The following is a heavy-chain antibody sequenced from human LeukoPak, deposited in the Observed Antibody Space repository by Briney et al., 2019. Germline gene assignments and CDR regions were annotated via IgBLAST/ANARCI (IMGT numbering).Heavy chain of an antibody. D-gene: IGHD2-15*01. CDR1: GFTFSSYS. CDR2: ISSSSSYI. V-gene: IGHV3-21*01. Sequence: GGSLRLSCAASGFTFSSYSMNWVRQAPGKGLEWVSSISSSSSYIYYADSVKGRFTISRDNAKNSLYLQMNSLRAEDTAVYYCARDGSVVVAASPFDYWGQGTLVTVSS. CDR3: ARDGSVVVAASPFDY. J-gene: IGHJ4*02.